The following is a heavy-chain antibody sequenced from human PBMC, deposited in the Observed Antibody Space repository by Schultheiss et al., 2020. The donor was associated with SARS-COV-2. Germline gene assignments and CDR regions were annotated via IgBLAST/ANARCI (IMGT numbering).Heavy chain of an antibody. D-gene: IGHD3-16*01. J-gene: IGHJ4*02. CDR2: TSYNGSQI. V-gene: IGHV3-30*03. Sequence: GGSLRLSCVVSGFSFNDFGMHWVRQLPGKGLEWVAFTSYNGSQIHYADSVRGRFTIYRDNSESTVYLQMNSLRADDTAVYFCARRSGGSKDSWGQGTLVTVSS. CDR1: GFSFNDFG. CDR3: ARRSGGSKDS.